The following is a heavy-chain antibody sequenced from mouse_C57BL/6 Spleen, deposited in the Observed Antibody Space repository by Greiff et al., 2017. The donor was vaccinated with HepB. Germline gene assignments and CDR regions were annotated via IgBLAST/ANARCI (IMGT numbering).Heavy chain of an antibody. J-gene: IGHJ3*01. CDR2: IYPGSGST. D-gene: IGHD1-1*01. Sequence: QVHVKQPGAELVKPGASVKMSCKASGYTFTSYWITWVKQRPGQGLEWIGDIYPGSGSTNYNEKFKSKATLTVDTSSSTAYMQLSSLTSEDSAVYYCARDTTVVAPFSYWGQGTLVTVSA. CDR3: ARDTTVVAPFSY. V-gene: IGHV1-55*01. CDR1: GYTFTSYW.